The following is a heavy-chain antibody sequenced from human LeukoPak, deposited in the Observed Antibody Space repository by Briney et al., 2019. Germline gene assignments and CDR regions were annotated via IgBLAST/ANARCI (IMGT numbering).Heavy chain of an antibody. J-gene: IGHJ6*03. D-gene: IGHD2-2*01. V-gene: IGHV3-72*01. CDR1: GFIFSDHY. Sequence: GGSLRLSCAASGFIFSDHYMDWVRQAPGKGLEWVGRAKNKVNSYTTLYAASVKGRFTISRDDSKNSLYLQMNSLRTEDTAVYYCASDGARYCSSTSCYGHYYYMDVWGKGTTVTVSS. CDR2: AKNKVNSYTT. CDR3: ASDGARYCSSTSCYGHYYYMDV.